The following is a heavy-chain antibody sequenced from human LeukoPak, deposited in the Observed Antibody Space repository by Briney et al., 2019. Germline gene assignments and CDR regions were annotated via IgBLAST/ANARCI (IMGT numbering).Heavy chain of an antibody. D-gene: IGHD2-21*02. CDR1: GFAFNNYW. CDR2: IKQDGSEK. CDR3: TRDFFYCPADY. J-gene: IGHJ4*02. Sequence: GSLRLSCAASGFAFNNYWMSWVRQAPGKGLEWVANIKQDGSEKNYVGSVKGRFTISRDNTKNSVFLQMSSLRAEDTAVYYCTRDFFYCPADYWGQGTLVTVSS. V-gene: IGHV3-7*05.